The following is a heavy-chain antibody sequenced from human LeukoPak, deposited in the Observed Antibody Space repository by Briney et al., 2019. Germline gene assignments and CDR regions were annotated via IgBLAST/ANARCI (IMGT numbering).Heavy chain of an antibody. CDR2: INTNTGNP. J-gene: IGHJ3*02. CDR3: ARTVARTLDI. D-gene: IGHD6-19*01. Sequence: GASVKVSCKSSGYTFTSYYMHWVRQAPGQGLEWMGWINTNTGNPTYAQGFTGRFVFSLDTSVSTAYLQISSLKAEDTAVYYCARTVARTLDIWGQGTMVTVSS. V-gene: IGHV7-4-1*02. CDR1: GYTFTSYY.